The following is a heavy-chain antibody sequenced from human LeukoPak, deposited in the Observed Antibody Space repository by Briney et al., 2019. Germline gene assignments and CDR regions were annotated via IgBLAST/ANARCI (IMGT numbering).Heavy chain of an antibody. Sequence: PSETLSLTCTVSGGSISSFYWCSFRQPPGKGLEWIGSIYYSASANYNPSLKSRVTISLDTSKNQFSLKLTSVTAAVTAVYYCARGWGSATVTPCDIWGQGTMVTVS. D-gene: IGHD4-17*01. V-gene: IGHV4-59*01. J-gene: IGHJ3*02. CDR1: GGSISSFY. CDR2: IYYSASA. CDR3: ARGWGSATVTPCDI.